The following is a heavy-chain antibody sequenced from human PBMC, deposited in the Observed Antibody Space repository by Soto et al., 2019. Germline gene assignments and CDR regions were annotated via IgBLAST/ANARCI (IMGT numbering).Heavy chain of an antibody. D-gene: IGHD2-15*01. V-gene: IGHV4-34*01. CDR2: INHTGNT. Sequence: SETLSLTCVVYGGSFSNYYWSWIRQPLGEGLEWIGEINHTGNTNYNPSLKSRVTISGDRSKNQFSLKLSSVTAADTAVYYCARLKAVVVVAAIFDYWGQGTLVTVSS. CDR1: GGSFSNYY. CDR3: ARLKAVVVVAAIFDY. J-gene: IGHJ4*02.